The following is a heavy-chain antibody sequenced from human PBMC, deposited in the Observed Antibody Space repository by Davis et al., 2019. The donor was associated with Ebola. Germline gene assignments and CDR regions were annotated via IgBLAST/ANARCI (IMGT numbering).Heavy chain of an antibody. V-gene: IGHV4-34*01. J-gene: IGHJ4*02. Sequence: GSLRLSCAVYGGSFSGYSWSWIRQPPGKGLEWIGEINHSGSTNYSPSLKSRVTVLADTSKNQFSLKLNSVTAADTAVYYCARRPQVGYCSGGTCYSVGADFDYWGQGTLVTVSP. D-gene: IGHD2-15*01. CDR2: INHSGST. CDR3: ARRPQVGYCSGGTCYSVGADFDY. CDR1: GGSFSGYS.